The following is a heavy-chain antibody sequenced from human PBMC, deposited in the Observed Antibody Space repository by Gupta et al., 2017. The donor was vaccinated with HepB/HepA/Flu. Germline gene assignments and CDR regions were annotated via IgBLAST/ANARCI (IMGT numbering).Heavy chain of an antibody. V-gene: IGHV4-31*03. CDR3: ARDGSSVYNYFDP. J-gene: IGHJ5*02. D-gene: IGHD2-15*01. CDR2: IYYTGRT. Sequence: QVQLQESGPGLVKPSQTLSLTCTVSGAPITSGGYYWTWIRQHPGKGLEWIGYIYYTGRTYYNPSLESRVTMSADTSKNQFSLKLTSVTAADTAVYYCARDGSSVYNYFDPWGQGTLVKVSS. CDR1: GAPITSGGYY.